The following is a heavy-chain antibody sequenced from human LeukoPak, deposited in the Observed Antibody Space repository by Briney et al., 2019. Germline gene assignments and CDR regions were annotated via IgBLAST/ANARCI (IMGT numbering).Heavy chain of an antibody. D-gene: IGHD5-24*01. CDR3: AEEMATINLRISRAFDI. V-gene: IGHV4-34*01. CDR2: INHSGST. CDR1: GGSFSGYY. J-gene: IGHJ3*02. Sequence: SETLSLTCAVYGGSFSGYYWSWIRQPPGKGLEWIGEINHSGSTNYNPSLKSRVTISVDTSKNQFSLKLSSVTAADTAVYYCAEEMATINLRISRAFDIWGQGTMVTVSS.